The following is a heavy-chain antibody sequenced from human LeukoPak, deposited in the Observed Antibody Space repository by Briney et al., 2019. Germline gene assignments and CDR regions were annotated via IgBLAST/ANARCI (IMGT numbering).Heavy chain of an antibody. CDR2: VTAYNGNR. D-gene: IGHD2-15*01. J-gene: IGHJ4*01. CDR3: ARDXXKVVDH. Sequence: EASVKVSCKTSGYTFSNYGISWVRQAPGQGLEWMGWVTAYNGNRLYAQRFQGRITLTTDTSTSTSYMELRSLEYDDTAIYYCARDXXKVVDHWGQXXXXXVSS. CDR1: GYTFSNYG. V-gene: IGHV1-18*01.